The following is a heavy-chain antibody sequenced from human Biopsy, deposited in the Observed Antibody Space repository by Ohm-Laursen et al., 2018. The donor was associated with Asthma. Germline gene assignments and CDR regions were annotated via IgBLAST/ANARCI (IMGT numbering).Heavy chain of an antibody. CDR2: ISWNSRTI. V-gene: IGHV3-9*01. D-gene: IGHD3-10*01. Sequence: SLRLSCAASGFSFDDYAMFWVRQAPGKGLEWVSGISWNSRTIGYADSVKGRFTISRDNAKNSLYLQMNSLGPEDTAVYYCARDMGAGPNQPPSGSGSSHLYGMDVWGQGTTVTVSS. J-gene: IGHJ6*02. CDR1: GFSFDDYA. CDR3: ARDMGAGPNQPPSGSGSSHLYGMDV.